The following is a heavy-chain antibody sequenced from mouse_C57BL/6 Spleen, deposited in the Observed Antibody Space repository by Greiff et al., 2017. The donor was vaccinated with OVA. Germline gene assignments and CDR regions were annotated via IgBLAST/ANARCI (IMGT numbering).Heavy chain of an antibody. CDR1: GYTFTSYW. J-gene: IGHJ2*01. V-gene: IGHV1-61*01. CDR2: IYPSDSET. D-gene: IGHD1-1*01. Sequence: VQLQQPGAELVRPGSSVKLSCKASGYTFTSYWMDWMKQRPGQGLEWIGNIYPSDSETHYNQKFKDKATLTVDKSSSTAYMQLSSLTSEDSAVYYCARAYYGSSYDYWGQGTTLTVSS. CDR3: ARAYYGSSYDY.